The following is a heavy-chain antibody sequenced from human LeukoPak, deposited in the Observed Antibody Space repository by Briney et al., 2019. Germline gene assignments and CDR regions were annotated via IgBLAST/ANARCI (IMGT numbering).Heavy chain of an antibody. V-gene: IGHV3-23*01. Sequence: PGGSLRLSCAVSGITLSNYGMSWVRQAPGKGLEWVAGISDRGSRTNYADSVKDRFTISTDHPKNTLYVQMTSLRAEDTAVYFCAKRGVVIRVILVGFHKEAYYFDSWGQGALVTVSS. CDR1: GITLSNYG. CDR3: AKRGVVIRVILVGFHKEAYYFDS. D-gene: IGHD3-22*01. J-gene: IGHJ4*02. CDR2: ISDRGSRT.